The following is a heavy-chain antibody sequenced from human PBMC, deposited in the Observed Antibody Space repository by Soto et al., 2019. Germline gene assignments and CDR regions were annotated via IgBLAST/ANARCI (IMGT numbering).Heavy chain of an antibody. Sequence: HGGPLRLSCAASGFTFRSYGMHWVRQAPGKGLEWVAVIWYDGSNKYYADSVKGRFTISRDNSKNTLYLQMNSLRAEDTAVYYCARDPAVAGTFYGMDVWGQGTTVTVSS. V-gene: IGHV3-33*01. J-gene: IGHJ6*02. CDR2: IWYDGSNK. CDR3: ARDPAVAGTFYGMDV. D-gene: IGHD6-19*01. CDR1: GFTFRSYG.